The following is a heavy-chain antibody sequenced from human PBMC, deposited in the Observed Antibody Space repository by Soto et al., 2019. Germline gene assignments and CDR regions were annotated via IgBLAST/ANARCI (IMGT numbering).Heavy chain of an antibody. D-gene: IGHD4-17*01. J-gene: IGHJ4*02. Sequence: SETLSLTCTVSGGSISSYYWSWIRQPPGKGLEWIGYIYYSGSTNYNPSLKSRVTISVDTSKNQFSLKLSSVTAAETAVYYCARPLIFNLYGDYGDYWGQGTLVTVSS. CDR3: ARPLIFNLYGDYGDY. CDR2: IYYSGST. V-gene: IGHV4-59*08. CDR1: GGSISSYY.